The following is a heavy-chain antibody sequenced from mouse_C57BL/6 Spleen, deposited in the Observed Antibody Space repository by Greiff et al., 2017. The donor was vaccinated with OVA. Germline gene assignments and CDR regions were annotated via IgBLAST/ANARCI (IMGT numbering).Heavy chain of an antibody. Sequence: EVQLQQSGPGLVKPSQSLSLTCSVTGYSITSGYYWNWIRQFPGNKLEWMGYISYDGSNNYNPSLKNRISITRDTPKNQFFLKLNSVTTEDTATYYCARDYGYDGAWFAYWGQGTLVTVSA. J-gene: IGHJ3*01. V-gene: IGHV3-6*01. CDR2: ISYDGSN. CDR1: GYSITSGYY. D-gene: IGHD2-2*01. CDR3: ARDYGYDGAWFAY.